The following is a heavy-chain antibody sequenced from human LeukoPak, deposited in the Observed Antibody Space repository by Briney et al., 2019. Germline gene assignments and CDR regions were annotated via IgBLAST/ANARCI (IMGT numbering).Heavy chain of an antibody. CDR1: GFTFSSYS. D-gene: IGHD3-9*01. V-gene: IGHV3-48*02. CDR3: ARDGYRTYCDILTGQNWFDP. J-gene: IGHJ5*02. Sequence: PGGSLRLSCAASGFTFSSYSMNWVRQAPGKGLEWVSYISSSSTIYYADSVKGRFTISRDNAKNSLYLQMNSLRDEDTAVYYCARDGYRTYCDILTGQNWFDPWGQGTLVTVSS. CDR2: ISSSSTI.